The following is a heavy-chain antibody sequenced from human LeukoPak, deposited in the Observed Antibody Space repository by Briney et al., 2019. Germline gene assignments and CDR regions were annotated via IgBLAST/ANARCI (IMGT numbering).Heavy chain of an antibody. V-gene: IGHV4-59*08. J-gene: IGHJ4*02. CDR2: IYYAGST. Sequence: TASETLSLTCNVSGGSITSHYWNWIRQPPGKGLEWIGYIYYAGSTNSNPSLQSPLTISLDTSKKQFSLKLSSVTAADTAIYYCASSYFYDGNRYFDYWGQGALVTVSS. CDR1: GGSITSHY. D-gene: IGHD3-22*01. CDR3: ASSYFYDGNRYFDY.